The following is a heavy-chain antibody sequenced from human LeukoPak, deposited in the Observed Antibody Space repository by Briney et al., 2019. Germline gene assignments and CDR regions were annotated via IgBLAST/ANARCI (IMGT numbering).Heavy chain of an antibody. CDR2: IIPILGIA. V-gene: IGHV1-69*04. CDR3: ARDGSVWGSYTD. Sequence: GASVKVSCKASGGTFSSYAISWVRQAPGQGLEWMGRIIPILGIANYAQKFQGRVTITADKSTSTAYMELSSLRSEDTAVYYCARDGSVWGSYTDWGQGTLVTVSS. J-gene: IGHJ4*02. D-gene: IGHD3-16*01. CDR1: GGTFSSYA.